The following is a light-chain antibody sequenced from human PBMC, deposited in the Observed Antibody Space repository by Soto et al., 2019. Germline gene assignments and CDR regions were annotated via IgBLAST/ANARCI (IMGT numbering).Light chain of an antibody. CDR3: SSFTTSTTLYV. CDR1: SSDIGGYNY. J-gene: IGLJ1*01. V-gene: IGLV2-14*01. CDR2: EVS. Sequence: QSVLAQPASVSGSPGQSITISCTGTSSDIGGYNYVSWYQQHPGKVPKLIIFEVSTRPSGVSNRFSGSKSGNTASLTISGLQAGDEADYYCSSFTTSTTLYVFGTGTKV.